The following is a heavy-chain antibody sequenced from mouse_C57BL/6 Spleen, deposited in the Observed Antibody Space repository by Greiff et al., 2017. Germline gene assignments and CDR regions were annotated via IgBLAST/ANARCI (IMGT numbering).Heavy chain of an antibody. V-gene: IGHV1-26*01. CDR1: GYTFTDYY. J-gene: IGHJ2*01. Sequence: EVQLQQSGPELVKPGASVKISCKASGYTFTDYYMNWVKQSHGKSLEWIGDINPNNGGTSYNQKFKGKATLTVDKSSSTAYMELRSLTSEDSAVYYCARGGLYGSSCDYWGQGTTLTVSS. D-gene: IGHD1-1*01. CDR3: ARGGLYGSSCDY. CDR2: INPNNGGT.